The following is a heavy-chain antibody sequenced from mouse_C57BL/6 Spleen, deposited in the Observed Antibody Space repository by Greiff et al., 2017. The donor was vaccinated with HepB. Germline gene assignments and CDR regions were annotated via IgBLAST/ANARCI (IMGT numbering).Heavy chain of an antibody. Sequence: EVKLMESGPGLVKPSQSLSLTCSVTGYSITSGYYWNWIRQFPGNKLEWMGYISYDGSNNYNPSLKNRISITRDTSKNQFFLKLNSVTTEDTATYYCARGKIYYYGSSFDYWGQGTTLTVSS. CDR3: ARGKIYYYGSSFDY. D-gene: IGHD1-1*01. V-gene: IGHV3-6*01. J-gene: IGHJ2*01. CDR1: GYSITSGYY. CDR2: ISYDGSN.